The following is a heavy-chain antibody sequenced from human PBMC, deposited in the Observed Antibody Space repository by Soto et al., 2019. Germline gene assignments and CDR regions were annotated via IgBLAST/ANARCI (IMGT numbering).Heavy chain of an antibody. J-gene: IGHJ5*02. CDR1: GGGTFNSFA. V-gene: IGHV1-69*13. Sequence: SVKVSCKASGGGTFNSFAISWLRQAPGQGLEWMGGIIPIFGTPNYAQKFQGRVTITADESTRTAYMELSVLTSEDTAVYYCAKEHSSSSGRFDPWGQRTLVTVSS. CDR3: AKEHSSSSGRFDP. CDR2: IIPIFGTP. D-gene: IGHD6-6*01.